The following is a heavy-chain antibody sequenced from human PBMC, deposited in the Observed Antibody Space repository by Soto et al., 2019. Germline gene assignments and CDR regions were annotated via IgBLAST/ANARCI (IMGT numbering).Heavy chain of an antibody. CDR2: VYYSGGT. Sequence: SETLSLTCTVSVGSVSSSSYYWGWVRQPPGKGLEWIGSVYYSGGTYYNPSLESRVTISVDKSKNQFSLKLMSLSAADTAVYYCGRLEGLATISYYFDYWGQGALVTVSS. CDR1: VGSVSSSSYY. J-gene: IGHJ4*02. D-gene: IGHD3-9*01. V-gene: IGHV4-39*01. CDR3: GRLEGLATISYYFDY.